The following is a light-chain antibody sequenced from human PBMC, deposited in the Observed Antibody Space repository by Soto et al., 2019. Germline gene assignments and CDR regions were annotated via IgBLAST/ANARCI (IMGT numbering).Light chain of an antibody. Sequence: DIQMTQSPSSLSASVGDRVTITCRASQSISSYLNWYQQKPGKAPKLLIYAASSLQSGVPSRFSGSGPGTDFTLTISSLQPEDFATYYCQQSYSTLYTFGQGTKVDI. CDR1: QSISSY. CDR3: QQSYSTLYT. J-gene: IGKJ2*01. CDR2: AAS. V-gene: IGKV1-39*01.